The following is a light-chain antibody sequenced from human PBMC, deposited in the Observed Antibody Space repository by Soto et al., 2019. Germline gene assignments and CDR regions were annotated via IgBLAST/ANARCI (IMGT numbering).Light chain of an antibody. V-gene: IGKV1-9*01. CDR1: QGISNY. CDR2: DAS. CDR3: QRLNSYPTWT. Sequence: DIQLTQSPSFLSASVGDSVTITCRASQGISNYLAWYQQNPGKAPKLLIYDASALQSGVPSRFSGSGSGTQFTLTISSLQPKHFATYYCQRLNSYPTWTFGQGTKLEVK. J-gene: IGKJ1*01.